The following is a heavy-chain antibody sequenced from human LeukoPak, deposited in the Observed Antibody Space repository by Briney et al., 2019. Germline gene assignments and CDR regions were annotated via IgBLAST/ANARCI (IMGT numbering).Heavy chain of an antibody. CDR3: ARDVAIFGVVTDFDY. CDR2: ISSSSSYI. J-gene: IGHJ4*02. D-gene: IGHD3-3*01. CDR1: GFTFSSYS. Sequence: EGSLRLSCAASGFTFSSYSMNWVRQAPGKGLEWVSSISSSSSYIYYADSVKGRFTISRDNAKNSLYLQMNSLRAEDTAVYYCARDVAIFGVVTDFDYWGQGTLVTVSS. V-gene: IGHV3-21*01.